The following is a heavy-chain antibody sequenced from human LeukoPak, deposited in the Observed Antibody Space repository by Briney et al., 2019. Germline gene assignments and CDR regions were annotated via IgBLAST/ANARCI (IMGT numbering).Heavy chain of an antibody. CDR2: INHSGST. Sequence: SETLSLTCAVYGGSFSGYYWSWIRQPPGKGLEWIGEINHSGSTNYNPSLKSRVTISVDTSKNQFSLKLSSVTAADTAVYYCAGTPALGYSYGYRPSSLDYYYGMDDWGQGTTVTVSS. J-gene: IGHJ6*02. CDR3: AGTPALGYSYGYRPSSLDYYYGMDD. V-gene: IGHV4-34*01. D-gene: IGHD5-18*01. CDR1: GGSFSGYY.